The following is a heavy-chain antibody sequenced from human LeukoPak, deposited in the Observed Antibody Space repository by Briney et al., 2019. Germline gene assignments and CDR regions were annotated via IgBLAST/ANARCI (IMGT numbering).Heavy chain of an antibody. CDR2: ISTNGGNT. CDR1: GFTFSSYA. CDR3: ARDSITTVTTYTFGDY. Sequence: PGGSLTLSCAASGFTFSSYAMHCVRQAPGKGLEYCSSISTNGGNTYYAHSVKGRFTISRENSKNMLYLQMGSLRAEDMALYYCARDSITTVTTYTFGDYWGQGTLVTASS. J-gene: IGHJ4*02. V-gene: IGHV3-64*01. D-gene: IGHD4-17*01.